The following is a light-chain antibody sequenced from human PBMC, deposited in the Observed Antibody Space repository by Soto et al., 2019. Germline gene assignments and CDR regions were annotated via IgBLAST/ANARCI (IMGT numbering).Light chain of an antibody. J-gene: IGLJ3*02. CDR1: SSDIGSYTR. V-gene: IGLV2-23*02. CDR2: EVN. Sequence: QSVLTQPASVSGSPGQSITISCTGTSSDIGSYTRVSWYQQHPGKVPRLMIYEVNKRPSGVSNRFSGSRSGNSASLTISGIQPEDESYYYCCSYAGSSTWVFGGGTKLTVL. CDR3: CSYAGSSTWV.